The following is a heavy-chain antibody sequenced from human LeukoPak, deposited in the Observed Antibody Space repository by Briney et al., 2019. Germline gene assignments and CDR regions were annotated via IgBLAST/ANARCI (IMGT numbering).Heavy chain of an antibody. CDR1: RYTYTRYY. J-gene: IGHJ4*02. CDR3: AGGARSTMVRGVIMPWGLDY. V-gene: IGHV1-46*01. CDR2: INTSGGST. Sequence: ASVKVSCKASRYTYTRYYMHWVRQAPGQGLEWMGIINTSGGSTSYAKKLQGRVTMTRDTSTSTVYMELSSLRSEDSAVYYCAGGARSTMVRGVIMPWGLDYWGQGTLVTVSS. D-gene: IGHD3-10*01.